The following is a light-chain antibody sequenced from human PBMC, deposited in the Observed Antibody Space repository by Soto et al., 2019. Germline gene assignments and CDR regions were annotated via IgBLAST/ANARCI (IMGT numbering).Light chain of an antibody. CDR2: GAS. V-gene: IGKV3-15*01. CDR1: QSVRRN. J-gene: IGKJ1*01. Sequence: EIVLTQSPATLSVSPGERAILSCRASQSVRRNLAWYQQKHGQAPRVXIYGASTRHIGIPARFSGTGAETECTRTISSLQSEDFAVDYCQQYNRSTRAFGQGTKVDIK. CDR3: QQYNRSTRA.